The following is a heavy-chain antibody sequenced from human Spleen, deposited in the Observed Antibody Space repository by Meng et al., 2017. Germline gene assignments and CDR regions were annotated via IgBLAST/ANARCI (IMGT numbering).Heavy chain of an antibody. CDR1: GGSISTPVYY. CDR3: VRSSGWVKTGFDP. Sequence: QPQLQESGPGLVKPSEALSLTCSVSGGSISTPVYYWGWLRQSPGKGLEWIGSIGHAGALYYTPSLKSRVTVAIDTSANQFFLTLTSVTAADTAVYYCVRSSGWVKTGFDPWGQGTLVTVSS. J-gene: IGHJ5*02. V-gene: IGHV4-39*01. CDR2: IGHAGAL. D-gene: IGHD6-19*01.